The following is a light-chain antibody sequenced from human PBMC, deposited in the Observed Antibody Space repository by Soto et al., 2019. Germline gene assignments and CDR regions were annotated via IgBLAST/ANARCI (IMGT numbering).Light chain of an antibody. Sequence: DIQMTQSPTSLSASVGDSVTITCRASQGIRNFVAWYQQKPGKAPKLLIYAASTLQSGVPSRFSGSGSGTDFTLTINSLQPEDVATYSCQKYSSVPVFGPGTKVDIK. J-gene: IGKJ3*01. CDR2: AAS. CDR1: QGIRNF. V-gene: IGKV1-27*01. CDR3: QKYSSVPV.